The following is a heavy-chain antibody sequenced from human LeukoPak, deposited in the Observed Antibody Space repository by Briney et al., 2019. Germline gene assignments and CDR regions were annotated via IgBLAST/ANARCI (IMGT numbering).Heavy chain of an antibody. V-gene: IGHV3-23*01. CDR1: GLTFRNYD. CDR3: AYRTGFDY. Sequence: GGSLRLSCVVSGLTFRNYDMSWVRQAPGKGLEWVSTISISCDNTYYPDSVKGRFTISRDNSKSTLYLQMNSLRAEDTAVYYCAYRTGFDYWGQGTLVTVSS. D-gene: IGHD3-16*02. J-gene: IGHJ4*02. CDR2: ISISCDNT.